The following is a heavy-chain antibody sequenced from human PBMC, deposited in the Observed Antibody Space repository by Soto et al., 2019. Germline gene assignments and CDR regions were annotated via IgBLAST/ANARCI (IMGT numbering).Heavy chain of an antibody. V-gene: IGHV3-30-3*01. CDR2: ISYDGSNK. CDR3: ARDATMGAFDY. D-gene: IGHD1-26*01. J-gene: IGHJ4*02. CDR1: GFTFSSYA. Sequence: GGSLRLSCAASGFTFSSYAMHWVRQAPGKGLEWVAVISYDGSNKYYADSVKGRFTISRDNSKNTLYLQMNSLRAEDTAVYYCARDATMGAFDYWGQGTLVTVSS.